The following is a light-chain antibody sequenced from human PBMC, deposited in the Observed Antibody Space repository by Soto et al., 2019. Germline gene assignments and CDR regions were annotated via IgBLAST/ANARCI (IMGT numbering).Light chain of an antibody. Sequence: EVVMTESPVTLSVSPGESATLSCRASQSVDGYLAWYQQKPGQAPSLLIYGASTRATGVTARFRGGGAGTEFTLTISSLQSEDSAAYYCQQYHKWPPITFGQGTRLEI. CDR3: QQYHKWPPIT. CDR2: GAS. V-gene: IGKV3-15*01. J-gene: IGKJ5*01. CDR1: QSVDGY.